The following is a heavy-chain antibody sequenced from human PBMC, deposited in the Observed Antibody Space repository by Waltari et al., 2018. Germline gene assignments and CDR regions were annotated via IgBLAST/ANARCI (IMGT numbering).Heavy chain of an antibody. Sequence: EVQLVESGGVVVQPGGSLRLSCAASGFTFDVFAMHWVRTAPGKGLEWVSLISWDGGSTYYADSVKGRFTISRDNSKNSLYLQMNSLRAEDTALYYCAKAASPVGAFDIWGQGTMVTVSS. CDR3: AKAASPVGAFDI. CDR2: ISWDGGST. V-gene: IGHV3-43D*03. J-gene: IGHJ3*02. CDR1: GFTFDVFA.